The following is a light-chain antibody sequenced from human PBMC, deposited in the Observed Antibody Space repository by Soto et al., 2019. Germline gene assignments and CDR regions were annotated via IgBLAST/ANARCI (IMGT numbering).Light chain of an antibody. CDR2: GNS. CDR1: SSNIGAGSD. CDR3: QSYDSSLSALYV. J-gene: IGLJ1*01. V-gene: IGLV1-40*01. Sequence: QSVLTQPPSVSGAPGQRVTISCTGSSSNIGAGSDVHWYQQLPGTAPKLLIYGNSNRPSGVPDRFSGSKSGTSASLAITGLQAEDEADYDCQSYDSSLSALYVFGTGTKLTVL.